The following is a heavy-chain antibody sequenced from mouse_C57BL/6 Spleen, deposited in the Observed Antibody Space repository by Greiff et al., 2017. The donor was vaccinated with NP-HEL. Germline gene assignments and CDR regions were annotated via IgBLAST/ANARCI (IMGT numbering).Heavy chain of an antibody. CDR2: INPNNGGT. Sequence: EVQLQQSGPELVKPGASVKIPCKASGYTFTDYNMDWVKQSHGKSLEWIGDINPNNGGTIYNQKFKGKATLTVDKSSSTAYMELRSLTSEDTAVYYCARGMGGYLFDYWGQGTTLTVSS. D-gene: IGHD2-2*01. J-gene: IGHJ2*01. CDR1: GYTFTDYN. CDR3: ARGMGGYLFDY. V-gene: IGHV1-18*01.